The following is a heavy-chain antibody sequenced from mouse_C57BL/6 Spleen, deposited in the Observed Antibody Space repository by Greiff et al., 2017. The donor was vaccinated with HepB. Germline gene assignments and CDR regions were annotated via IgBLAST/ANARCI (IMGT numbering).Heavy chain of an antibody. J-gene: IGHJ2*01. CDR2: IDPSDSYT. V-gene: IGHV1-50*01. CDR3: ARRDVGYFDY. CDR1: GYTFTSYW. Sequence: QVQLQQPGAELVKPGASVKLSCKASGYTFTSYWMQWVKQRPGQGLEWIGEIDPSDSYTNYNQKFKGKATLTVDTSSSTAYMQLSSLTSEDSAVYYWARRDVGYFDYWGQGTTLTVSS.